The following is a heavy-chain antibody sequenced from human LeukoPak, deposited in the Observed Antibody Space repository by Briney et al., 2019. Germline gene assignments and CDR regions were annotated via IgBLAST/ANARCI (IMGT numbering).Heavy chain of an antibody. CDR3: AKGYCSSTSCYPYFDY. J-gene: IGHJ4*02. CDR2: NSWSSGSI. Sequence: SLRVSCAASGFTLYDFAIHRGPQAPRESPGWVSDNSWSSGSIGYADSVTGRFTISRDNAKNSLYLRMNSLRAEDAALYYCAKGYCSSTSCYPYFDYWGQGTLVTVSS. D-gene: IGHD2-2*01. CDR1: GFTLYDFA. V-gene: IGHV3-9*01.